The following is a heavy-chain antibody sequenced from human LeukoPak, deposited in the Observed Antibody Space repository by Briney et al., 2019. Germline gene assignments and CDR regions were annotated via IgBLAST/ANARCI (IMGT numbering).Heavy chain of an antibody. CDR2: INQDGSEK. Sequence: QPGGSLRLSCAASGFTFSTYWMNWVRQAPGKGPEWVANINQDGSEKNYVDSVRGRFTISRDNAKNSLYLQMNSLRAEDTAVYYCAKSLRGSYDTYWGQGTLVTVSS. D-gene: IGHD1-26*01. J-gene: IGHJ4*02. V-gene: IGHV3-7*02. CDR3: AKSLRGSYDTY. CDR1: GFTFSTYW.